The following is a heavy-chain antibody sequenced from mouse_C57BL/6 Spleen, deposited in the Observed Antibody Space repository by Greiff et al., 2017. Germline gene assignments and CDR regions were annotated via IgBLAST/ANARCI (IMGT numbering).Heavy chain of an antibody. CDR3: VRHEEITTVVWGAMDY. V-gene: IGHV1-62-2*01. CDR2: FYPGSGSI. Sequence: VQLQQSGAELVKPGASVKLSCKASGYTFTEYTIHWVKQRSGQGLEWIGWFYPGSGSIKYNENFKDKATLTAEKSSRTVYMELSMLPCEVSSVYFCVRHEEITTVVWGAMDYWGQGTSVTVSS. D-gene: IGHD1-1*01. CDR1: GYTFTEYT. J-gene: IGHJ4*01.